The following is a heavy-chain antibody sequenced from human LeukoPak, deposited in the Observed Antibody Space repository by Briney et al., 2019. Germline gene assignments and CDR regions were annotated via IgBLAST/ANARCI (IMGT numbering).Heavy chain of an antibody. Sequence: GGSLRLSCATSGFRFSSYAMSWVRQAPGKGLVWVSRINSDGSSTSYADSVKGRFTISRDNAKNTLYLQMNSLRAEDTAVYYCARSLVMITFGGVIAPFDYWGQGALVTVSS. CDR3: ARSLVMITFGGVIAPFDY. V-gene: IGHV3-74*01. D-gene: IGHD3-16*02. J-gene: IGHJ4*02. CDR2: INSDGSST. CDR1: GFRFSSYA.